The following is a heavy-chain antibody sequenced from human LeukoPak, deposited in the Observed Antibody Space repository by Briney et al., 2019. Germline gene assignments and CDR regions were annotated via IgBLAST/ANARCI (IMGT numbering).Heavy chain of an antibody. J-gene: IGHJ4*01. V-gene: IGHV4-39*01. CDR3: ARHERDYGDFDY. Sequence: PSETLSLTCTVSGGSISSSSYYWGWIRQPPGTGLEWIGSMYYSGSTYYNLSLKSRVTISVDTSKNQFSLRLSSVTAADTAVYYCARHERDYGDFDYWGHGTLVTVSS. CDR2: MYYSGST. CDR1: GGSISSSSYY. D-gene: IGHD4-17*01.